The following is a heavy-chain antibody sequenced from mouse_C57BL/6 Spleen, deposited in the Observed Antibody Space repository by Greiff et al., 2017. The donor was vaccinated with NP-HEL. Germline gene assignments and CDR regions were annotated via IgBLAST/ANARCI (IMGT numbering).Heavy chain of an antibody. D-gene: IGHD2-4*01. CDR3: TSIYYDVRGAMDY. CDR1: GFNIKDDY. V-gene: IGHV14-4*01. Sequence: VQLQQSGAELVRPGASVKLSCTASGFNIKDDYMHWVKQRPEQGLEWIGWIDPENGDTEYASKFQGKATITADTSSNTAYLQLSSLTSEDTAVYYCTSIYYDVRGAMDYWGQGTSVTVSS. CDR2: IDPENGDT. J-gene: IGHJ4*01.